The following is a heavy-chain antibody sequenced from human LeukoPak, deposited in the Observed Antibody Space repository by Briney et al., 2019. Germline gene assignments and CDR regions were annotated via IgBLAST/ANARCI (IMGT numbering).Heavy chain of an antibody. Sequence: SETLSLTCTVSGGSISSSSYYWGWIRQPPGKGLEWIGSIYYSGSTYYNPSLKSRVTISVDTSKNQFSLKLSSVTAADTAVYYCARDSHTWTKARVFDYWGQGTLVTVSS. V-gene: IGHV4-39*07. CDR2: IYYSGST. J-gene: IGHJ4*02. CDR3: ARDSHTWTKARVFDY. CDR1: GGSISSSSYY. D-gene: IGHD3-16*01.